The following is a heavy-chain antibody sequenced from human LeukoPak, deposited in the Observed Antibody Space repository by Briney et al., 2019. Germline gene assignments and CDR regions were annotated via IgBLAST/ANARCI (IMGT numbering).Heavy chain of an antibody. CDR1: GGSISSYY. CDR2: IYYSGST. D-gene: IGHD6-19*01. J-gene: IGHJ6*03. CDR3: ARVIAVAGTGYFYMDV. V-gene: IGHV4-59*01. Sequence: PSETLSLTCTVSGGSISSYYWSCIRQPPGEGLEWVGYIYYSGSTNYNPSLKSRVTISVDTSENQFSLNLSSVTAADTAVYYCARVIAVAGTGYFYMDVWGKGTTVTVSS.